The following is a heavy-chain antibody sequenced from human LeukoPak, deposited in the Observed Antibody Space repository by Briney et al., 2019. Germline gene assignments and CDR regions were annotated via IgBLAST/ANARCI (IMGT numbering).Heavy chain of an antibody. CDR1: GYTFTSYD. V-gene: IGHV1-8*01. Sequence: ASVKVSCKASGYTFTSYDINWVRQATGQGLEWMGWMNPNSGNTGCAQKFQGRVTMTRNTSISTAYMELSSLRSEDTAVYYCARGGYDILTGYHNFDYWGQGTLVTVSS. D-gene: IGHD3-9*01. CDR2: MNPNSGNT. CDR3: ARGGYDILTGYHNFDY. J-gene: IGHJ4*02.